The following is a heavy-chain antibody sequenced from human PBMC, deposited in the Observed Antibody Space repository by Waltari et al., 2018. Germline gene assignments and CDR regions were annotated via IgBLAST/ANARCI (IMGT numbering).Heavy chain of an antibody. CDR1: GGSISSGDYY. V-gene: IGHV4-30-4*08. D-gene: IGHD2-2*01. J-gene: IGHJ4*02. Sequence: QVQLQESGPGLVKPSQTLSLTCTVSGGSISSGDYYWSWIRQPPGKGLEWIGYIYYRGITYSNPSLKSRGTISVDTSKNQCSLKLSSVTAADTAVYYCASSVVPAAGIYWGQGTLVTVSS. CDR3: ASSVVPAAGIY. CDR2: IYYRGIT.